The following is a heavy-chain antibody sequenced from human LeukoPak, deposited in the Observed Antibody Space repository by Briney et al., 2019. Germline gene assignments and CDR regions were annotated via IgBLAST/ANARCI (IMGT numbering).Heavy chain of an antibody. CDR1: GYSISNNFY. Sequence: SETLSLTCTVSGYSISNNFYWAWIRQSPGKGLEWIVSINHSWSTYYNPSLKSRVTISVDTSKNQFSLKLSSVTAADTAVYYCARAHSSSWPSYYYYYYMDVWGKGTTVTVSS. CDR3: ARAHSSSWPSYYYYYYMDV. J-gene: IGHJ6*03. D-gene: IGHD6-13*01. V-gene: IGHV4-38-2*02. CDR2: INHSWST.